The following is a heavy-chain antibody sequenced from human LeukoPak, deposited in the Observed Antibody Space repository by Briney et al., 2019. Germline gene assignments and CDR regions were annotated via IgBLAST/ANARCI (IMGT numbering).Heavy chain of an antibody. D-gene: IGHD4-17*01. V-gene: IGHV3-23*01. CDR1: GFTFSSYA. CDR2: ITGSGGST. Sequence: PGGSLRLSCAASGFTFSSYAMSWVRQAPGKGLEWVSAITGSGGSTYYADSVKGRFTISRDNSKNTLYLQMNSLRAEDTAVYYCAKDPAAYGDYWFDPWGQRTLVTVSS. CDR3: AKDPAAYGDYWFDP. J-gene: IGHJ5*02.